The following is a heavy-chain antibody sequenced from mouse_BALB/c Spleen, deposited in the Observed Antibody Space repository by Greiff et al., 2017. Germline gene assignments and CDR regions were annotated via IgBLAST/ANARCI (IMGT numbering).Heavy chain of an antibody. Sequence: QVQLKESGPELVRPGVSVKISCKGSSYTFTDYAMHWVKQSHAKSLEWIGVISTYYGNTNYNQKFKGKATMTVDKSSSTAYMELARLTSEDSAVYYCARSFTTATVYFDYWGQGTTLTVSS. J-gene: IGHJ2*01. D-gene: IGHD1-2*01. CDR1: SYTFTDYA. CDR3: ARSFTTATVYFDY. V-gene: IGHV1-67*01. CDR2: ISTYYGNT.